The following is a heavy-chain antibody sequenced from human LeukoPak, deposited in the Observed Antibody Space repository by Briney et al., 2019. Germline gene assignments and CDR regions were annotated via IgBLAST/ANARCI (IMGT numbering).Heavy chain of an antibody. D-gene: IGHD1-26*01. CDR2: LYHSGST. CDR3: ARVAVATTEGAGWFDP. CDR1: GYSISSGYY. V-gene: IGHV4-38-2*01. Sequence: SETLSLTCAVSGYSISSGYYWGWIRQPPGKGLEWIGSLYHSGSTYYNASLKSRVTISVDTSKNQFSLKLSSMTAADTTVYYCARVAVATTEGAGWFDPWGQGTLVTVSS. J-gene: IGHJ5*02.